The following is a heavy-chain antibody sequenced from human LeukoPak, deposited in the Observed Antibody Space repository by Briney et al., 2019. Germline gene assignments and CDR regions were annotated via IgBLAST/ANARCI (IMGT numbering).Heavy chain of an antibody. D-gene: IGHD3-16*01. CDR1: GFTFSTYS. CDR3: ARVAFGLYVMDV. Sequence: GGSLRLSCAASGFTFSTYSMNWVRQALGKGLEWVSSISSDSNYIFNADSLKGRFTISRDNAKNSLYLQMISLRAEDTAVYYCARVAFGLYVMDVWGQGTTVTVSS. CDR2: ISSDSNYI. V-gene: IGHV3-21*01. J-gene: IGHJ6*02.